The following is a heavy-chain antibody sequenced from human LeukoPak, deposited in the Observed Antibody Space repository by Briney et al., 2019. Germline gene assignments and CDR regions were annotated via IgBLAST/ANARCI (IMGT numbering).Heavy chain of an antibody. V-gene: IGHV3-74*01. D-gene: IGHD4-11*01. CDR3: VRGAAYSNTNSDY. CDR2: INSDGSST. CDR1: GLTFNSYW. J-gene: IGHJ4*02. Sequence: GGSLRHSCAASGLTFNSYWMHWVRQGPGKGLVWVSRINSDGSSTSYADSVKGRFTISRDNAKNTLYLQMNSLRAEDTAVYYRVRGAAYSNTNSDYWGQGTLVTVSS.